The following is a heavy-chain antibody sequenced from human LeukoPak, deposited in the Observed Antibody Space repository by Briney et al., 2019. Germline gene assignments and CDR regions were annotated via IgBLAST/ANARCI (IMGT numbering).Heavy chain of an antibody. CDR1: GFTFSSYG. Sequence: GGSLRLSCAASGFTFSSYGMHWVRQAPGKGLEWVAVIWYDGSNKYYADSVKGRFTISRDNSKNTLYLQMNSLGAEDTAVYYCARSPYDILTGYSGYFDYWGQGTLVTVSS. CDR2: IWYDGSNK. CDR3: ARSPYDILTGYSGYFDY. J-gene: IGHJ4*02. V-gene: IGHV3-33*01. D-gene: IGHD3-9*01.